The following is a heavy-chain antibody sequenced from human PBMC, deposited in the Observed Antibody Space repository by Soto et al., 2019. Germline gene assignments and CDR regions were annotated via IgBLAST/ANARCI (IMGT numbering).Heavy chain of an antibody. V-gene: IGHV4-61*01. Sequence: KTSETLSLTCTVSGGSVSSGSYYWSWIRQPPGKGLEWIGYIYYSGSTNYNPSLKSRVTISVDTSKNQFSLKLSSVTAADTAVYYCAREYSSGFGDFQHWGQGTLVTVSS. CDR3: AREYSSGFGDFQH. J-gene: IGHJ1*01. CDR2: IYYSGST. CDR1: GGSVSSGSYY. D-gene: IGHD6-19*01.